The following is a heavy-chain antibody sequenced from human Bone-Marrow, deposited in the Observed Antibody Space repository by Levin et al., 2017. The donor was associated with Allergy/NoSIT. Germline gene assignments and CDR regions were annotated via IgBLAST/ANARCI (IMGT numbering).Heavy chain of an antibody. J-gene: IGHJ4*02. V-gene: IGHV3-30*18. CDR1: GFTFNIYG. CDR3: AKDGVSPVYCVGSNCFSYYFES. D-gene: IGHD2-15*01. Sequence: TGGSLRLSCATSGFTFNIYGFQWVRQAPGKGLEWVAVISYDGSIKFYADSVKGRFTISRDNSKNSLYLQMNSLRADDTAMYYCAKDGVSPVYCVGSNCFSYYFESWGRGTLVTVSS. CDR2: ISYDGSIK.